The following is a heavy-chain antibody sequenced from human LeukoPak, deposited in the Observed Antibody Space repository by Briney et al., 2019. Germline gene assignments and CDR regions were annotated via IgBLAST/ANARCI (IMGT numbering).Heavy chain of an antibody. J-gene: IGHJ5*02. Sequence: ASVKVSCKASGYTFTSYYMHWVRQAPGQGLEWMGIINPSGGSTSYAQKFQGRVTMTRDMSTSTVYMELSSLRSEDTAVYYCARSPGVPAAILGWFDPWGQGTLVTVSS. CDR1: GYTFTSYY. V-gene: IGHV1-46*01. D-gene: IGHD2-2*02. CDR2: INPSGGST. CDR3: ARSPGVPAAILGWFDP.